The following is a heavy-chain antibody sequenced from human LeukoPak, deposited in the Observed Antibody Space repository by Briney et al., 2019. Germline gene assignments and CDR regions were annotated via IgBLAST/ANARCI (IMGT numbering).Heavy chain of an antibody. CDR3: ARAGLYREYFQH. V-gene: IGHV3-23*01. J-gene: IGHJ1*01. D-gene: IGHD1-26*01. Sequence: GGSLRLSCAVSGITLSNYGMSWVRQAPGKGLEWVAGISDRGGSTNYADSVKGRFTVSRDNPKSTLWLQMNSLRAEDTAVYYCARAGLYREYFQHWGQGTLVTVSS. CDR2: ISDRGGST. CDR1: GITLSNYG.